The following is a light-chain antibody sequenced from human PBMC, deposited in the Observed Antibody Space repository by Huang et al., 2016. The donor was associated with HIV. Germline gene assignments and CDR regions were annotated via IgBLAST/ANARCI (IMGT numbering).Light chain of an antibody. CDR3: QQRSTWPFT. V-gene: IGKV3-11*01. CDR1: QSFSIY. J-gene: IGKJ4*01. CDR2: GAS. Sequence: EIVLTQSPATLSLSPGERATLSCRASQSFSIYLAWYQQKPGQAPRLLIYGASNRATGIPARFSGSGSGTDFTLTISSLEPEDFAVYYCQQRSTWPFTFGGGTKVEIK.